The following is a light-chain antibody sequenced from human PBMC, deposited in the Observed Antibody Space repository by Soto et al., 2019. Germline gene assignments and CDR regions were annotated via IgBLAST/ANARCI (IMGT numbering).Light chain of an antibody. Sequence: EIVLTQSPGTLSSSPGERATLSCRASQSIDNSYFSGYQHKPGQAPRLLIYATSSRATGIPDRFGGSGSGTDFTLTINSLEPEDCAVYYCQQYFASSWTFGQGTKVDIK. CDR2: ATS. CDR3: QQYFASSWT. V-gene: IGKV3-20*01. J-gene: IGKJ1*01. CDR1: QSIDNSY.